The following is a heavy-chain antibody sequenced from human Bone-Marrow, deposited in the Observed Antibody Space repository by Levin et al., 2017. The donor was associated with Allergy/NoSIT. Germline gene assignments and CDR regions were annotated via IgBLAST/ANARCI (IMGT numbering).Heavy chain of an antibody. J-gene: IGHJ3*02. CDR1: GFTFSDYY. V-gene: IGHV3-11*01. CDR3: ARDLIGMIGAGAFDM. Sequence: GGSLRLSCAASGFTFSDYYMSWIRQAPGKGLEWISYISSSSNTIYYADSVKGRFTISRDNAKKSLYLQMNSLRVEDTAVYYCARDLIGMIGAGAFDMWGLGTMVTVSS. D-gene: IGHD3-22*01. CDR2: ISSSSNTI.